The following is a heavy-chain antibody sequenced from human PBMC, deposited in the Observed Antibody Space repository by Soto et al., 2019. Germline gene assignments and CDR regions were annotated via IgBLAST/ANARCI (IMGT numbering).Heavy chain of an antibody. CDR1: GFRFSNYA. CDR2: ISGSGGST. J-gene: IGHJ5*02. CDR3: AGQWLVH. Sequence: EVQLLESGGGLVQPGGSLRLSCAASGFRFSNYAMSWVRQAPGKGLEWVSGISGSGGSTYYADSVKGRFTISRDNSKNTLYLQMNSLRVEDTAVYYCAGQWLVHWGQGTLVTVSS. V-gene: IGHV3-23*01.